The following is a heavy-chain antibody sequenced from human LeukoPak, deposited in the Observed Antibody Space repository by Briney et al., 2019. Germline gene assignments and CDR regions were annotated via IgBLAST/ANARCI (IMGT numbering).Heavy chain of an antibody. Sequence: GGSLRLSCAASGFTFSSYWMSWVRQAPGKGLEWVANIKQDGSEKYYVDSVKGRFTISRDNAKNSLYLQMNSLRAEDTAVYYCARADYGDPDGFDPWGQGTLVTVSP. V-gene: IGHV3-7*01. CDR2: IKQDGSEK. CDR3: ARADYGDPDGFDP. J-gene: IGHJ5*02. CDR1: GFTFSSYW. D-gene: IGHD4-17*01.